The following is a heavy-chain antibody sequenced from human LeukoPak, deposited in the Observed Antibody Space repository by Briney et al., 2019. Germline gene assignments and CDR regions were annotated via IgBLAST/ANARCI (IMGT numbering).Heavy chain of an antibody. Sequence: GGSLRLSCAASGFTFSSYAMSWVRQAPGKGLEWVSAISGSGGSTYYADSVKGRFTISRDNSKNTLYLQMNSLRAEDTAVYYCAKDLVFADYYGSSGYPAFDYWGQGTLVTVSS. J-gene: IGHJ4*02. D-gene: IGHD3-22*01. V-gene: IGHV3-23*01. CDR1: GFTFSSYA. CDR3: AKDLVFADYYGSSGYPAFDY. CDR2: ISGSGGST.